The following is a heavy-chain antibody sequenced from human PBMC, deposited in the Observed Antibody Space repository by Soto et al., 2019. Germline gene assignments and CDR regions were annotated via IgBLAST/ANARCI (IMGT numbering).Heavy chain of an antibody. Sequence: EVQLLESGGGLVQPGGSLRLSCAASGFTFSSYAMSWVRQAPGKGLEWVSAISGSGGSTYYADSVKGRFTISRDNSKNTLYLQLNSLRAEDTAVYYCAKEGRDTIVGVVIIRQHNWFDPWGQGTMVTVSS. V-gene: IGHV3-23*01. CDR2: ISGSGGST. CDR1: GFTFSSYA. D-gene: IGHD3-3*01. J-gene: IGHJ5*02. CDR3: AKEGRDTIVGVVIIRQHNWFDP.